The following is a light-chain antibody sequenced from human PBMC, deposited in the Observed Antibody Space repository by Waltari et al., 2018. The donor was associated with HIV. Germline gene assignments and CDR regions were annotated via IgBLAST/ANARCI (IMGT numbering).Light chain of an antibody. CDR3: LQHASYPIT. J-gene: IGKJ5*01. Sequence: DIQMTQFPSSLSASVGGTVHIICRASQDIKNDLGWYQQRPGKAPQRLIFAASTLQGGVPPRFSGSGSGTEFTPTVSGLQPEDSGIYYCLQHASYPITFGQGTRLDIE. CDR1: QDIKND. V-gene: IGKV1-17*01. CDR2: AAS.